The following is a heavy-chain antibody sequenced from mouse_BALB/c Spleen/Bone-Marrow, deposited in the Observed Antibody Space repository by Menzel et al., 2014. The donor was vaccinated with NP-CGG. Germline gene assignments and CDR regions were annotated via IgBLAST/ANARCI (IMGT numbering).Heavy chain of an antibody. CDR2: IDPANGNT. D-gene: IGHD1-1*01. J-gene: IGHJ3*01. CDR1: GFNIKDTY. Sequence: LVESGAELVKPGASVKLPCTASGFNIKDTYMHWVKQRPEQGLEWIGRIDPANGNTKYDPKFQGKATITADTSSNTAYLQLSSLTSEDTAVYYCASYYYGSYGFAYWGQGTLVTVSA. V-gene: IGHV14-3*02. CDR3: ASYYYGSYGFAY.